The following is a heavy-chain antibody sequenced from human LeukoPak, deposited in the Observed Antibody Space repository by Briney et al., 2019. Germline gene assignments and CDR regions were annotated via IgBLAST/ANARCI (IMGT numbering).Heavy chain of an antibody. J-gene: IGHJ5*02. V-gene: IGHV4-39*07. CDR1: GGSISSTGYY. D-gene: IGHD2-2*01. CDR2: IYYSGSA. Sequence: PSETLSLTCSVSGGSISSTGYYWGWIRQPPGKGLEWIGSIYYSGSAYYNPSLKSRVTISVDRSKNQFSLKLSSVTAADTAVYYCARYCSSTSCLNWFDPWGQGTLVTVSS. CDR3: ARYCSSTSCLNWFDP.